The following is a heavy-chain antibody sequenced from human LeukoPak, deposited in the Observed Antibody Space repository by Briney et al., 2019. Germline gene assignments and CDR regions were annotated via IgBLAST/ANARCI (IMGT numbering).Heavy chain of an antibody. D-gene: IGHD1-1*01. CDR3: ARGPGSYYFDY. CDR2: IFSGGTT. J-gene: IGHJ4*02. V-gene: IGHV3-66*01. CDR1: GFTVSRNY. Sequence: GGSLRLSCAASGFTVSRNYMSWVRQAPGKGLEWVSVIFSGGTTYYADSVKGRFTISRDSPKNTLYLQMNSLRAEDTAVYFCARGPGSYYFDYWGQGTLVTVSS.